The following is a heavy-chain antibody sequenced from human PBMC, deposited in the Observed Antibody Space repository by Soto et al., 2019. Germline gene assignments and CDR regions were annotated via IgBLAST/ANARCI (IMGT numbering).Heavy chain of an antibody. CDR1: GGSISSGSYY. CDR2: IYYSGST. D-gene: IGHD3-3*01. V-gene: IGHV4-31*11. CDR3: ARVGFLEWLSYFDY. J-gene: IGHJ4*02. Sequence: SETLSLTCAVSGGSISSGSYYWSWIRQHPGKGLEWIGYIYYSGSTYYNPSLKSRVTISVDTSKNQFSLKLSSVTAADTDVYDCARVGFLEWLSYFDYWGQGTLVTVS.